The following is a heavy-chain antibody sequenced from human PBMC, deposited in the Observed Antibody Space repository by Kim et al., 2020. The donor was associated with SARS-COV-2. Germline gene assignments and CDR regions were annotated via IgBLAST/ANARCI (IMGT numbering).Heavy chain of an antibody. D-gene: IGHD6-13*01. V-gene: IGHV1-3*01. J-gene: IGHJ4*02. CDR2: INAGNGNT. CDR3: ARDPGYSSSWYDHYFDY. CDR1: GYTFTSYA. Sequence: ASVKVSCKASGYTFTSYAMHWVRQAPGQRLEWMGWINAGNGNTKYSQKFQGRVTITRDTSASTAYMELSSLRSEDTAVYYCARDPGYSSSWYDHYFDYWGQGTLVTVSS.